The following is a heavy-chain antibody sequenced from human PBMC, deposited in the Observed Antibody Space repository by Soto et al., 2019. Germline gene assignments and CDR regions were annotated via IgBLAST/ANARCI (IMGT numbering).Heavy chain of an antibody. CDR3: AGRYGGAFDI. V-gene: IGHV4-59*08. D-gene: IGHD3-10*01. J-gene: IGHJ3*02. CDR1: GGSISSYY. CDR2: IYYSGST. Sequence: QVQLQESGPGLVKPSETLSLTCTASGGSISSYYWSWIRQPPGKGLEWIGYIYYSGSTNYNPSLKSRVTISVDTAKNQVSQKLSSVTAADTAVYYCAGRYGGAFDIWGQGTMVTVSS.